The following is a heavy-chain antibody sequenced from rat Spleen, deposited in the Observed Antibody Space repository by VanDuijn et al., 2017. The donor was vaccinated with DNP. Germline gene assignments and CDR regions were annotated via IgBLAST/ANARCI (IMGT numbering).Heavy chain of an antibody. V-gene: IGHV5-7*01. CDR2: ISYNGGTP. D-gene: IGHD1-12*01. CDR1: GFTFSDYY. J-gene: IGHJ4*01. CDR3: TRHRTIMPYYYAMDA. Sequence: EVHLVESDGGLVQPGRSLKLSCAASGFTFSDYYMAWVRQAPAKGLEWVATISYNGGTPYYRDSVKGRFTISRDNAQSTLYLQMDSLRSEDTATYYCTRHRTIMPYYYAMDAWGQGASVTVSS.